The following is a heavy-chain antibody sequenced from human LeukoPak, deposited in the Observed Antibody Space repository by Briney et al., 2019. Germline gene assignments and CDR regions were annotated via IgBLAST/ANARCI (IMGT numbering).Heavy chain of an antibody. J-gene: IGHJ4*02. CDR3: ARHGPIIAVAPEGPGYFDY. CDR1: GGSISSSSYY. V-gene: IGHV4-39*01. CDR2: IYYSGST. D-gene: IGHD6-19*01. Sequence: SETLSLTCTVSGGSISSSSYYWGWIRQPPGQGLEWIGSIYYSGSTYYNPSLKSRVTISVDTSKNQFSLKLSSVTAADTAVYHCARHGPIIAVAPEGPGYFDYWGQGTLVTVSS.